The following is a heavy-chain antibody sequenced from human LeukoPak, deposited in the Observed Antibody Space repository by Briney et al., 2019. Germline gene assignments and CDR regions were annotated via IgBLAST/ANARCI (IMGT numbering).Heavy chain of an antibody. Sequence: GASVKVSCKASGYTFSGYYFHWVRQVPGQGLEWMGWINSKSGATNYAQNFQGWVIMTRDLSTNTAYMELHRLRSDDTAVYYCARDSEVYDYVWGIYRPRCSFDYWGQGTVVTVSS. CDR3: ARDSEVYDYVWGIYRPRCSFDY. D-gene: IGHD3-16*02. J-gene: IGHJ4*02. CDR2: INSKSGAT. V-gene: IGHV1-2*04. CDR1: GYTFSGYY.